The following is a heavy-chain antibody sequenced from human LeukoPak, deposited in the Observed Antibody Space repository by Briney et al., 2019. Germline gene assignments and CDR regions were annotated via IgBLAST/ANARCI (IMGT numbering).Heavy chain of an antibody. CDR2: ISYDGSNK. Sequence: GGSLRLSCAASGFTFSSYAMHWVRQAPGKGLEWVAVISYDGSNKYHADSVKGRFTISRDNSKNTLYLQMNSLRAEDTAVYYCARDLDYIVVVTAIDYWGQGTLVTVSS. J-gene: IGHJ4*02. D-gene: IGHD2-21*02. CDR1: GFTFSSYA. CDR3: ARDLDYIVVVTAIDY. V-gene: IGHV3-30-3*01.